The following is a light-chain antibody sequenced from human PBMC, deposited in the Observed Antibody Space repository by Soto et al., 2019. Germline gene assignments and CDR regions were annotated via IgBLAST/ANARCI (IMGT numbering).Light chain of an antibody. J-gene: IGKJ2*01. V-gene: IGKV1-5*03. Sequence: DIQMTQSPSTLSVSIGDRVTITCRASESISSWLAWYQQKPGKAPNLLIYKASSLESGVPSRFSGNGSGTEFTLTISSLQHDDFATYYCQQFNSYSPYTFGQGTKLQIK. CDR3: QQFNSYSPYT. CDR1: ESISSW. CDR2: KAS.